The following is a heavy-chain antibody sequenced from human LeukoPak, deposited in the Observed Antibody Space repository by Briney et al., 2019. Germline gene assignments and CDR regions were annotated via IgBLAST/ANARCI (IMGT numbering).Heavy chain of an antibody. CDR3: ARDRPSGWYLQYYFNY. D-gene: IGHD6-19*01. V-gene: IGHV3-7*04. Sequence: GGSLRLSCVVSGFTFSNYWMSWVRQAPGKGLEWVANIKPDGSERNYVDSVKGRFTISRDNAKNSLYLQMNSLRAEDTAVYYCARDRPSGWYLQYYFNYWGQGNLVTVSS. J-gene: IGHJ4*02. CDR2: IKPDGSER. CDR1: GFTFSNYW.